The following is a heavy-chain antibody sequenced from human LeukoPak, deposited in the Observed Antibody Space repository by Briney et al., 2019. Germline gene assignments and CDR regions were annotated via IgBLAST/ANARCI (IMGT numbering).Heavy chain of an antibody. CDR2: VYYSGSA. Sequence: KPSETLSLTCTVSGGSISSSGYYWSWIRQTPGKGLEWIGTVYYSGSAYYNPSLKTQVTISVDTSKNQFSLKLSSVTAADTAVYYCARGSQVDDFWSGYRAPLDYWGQGTLVTVSS. J-gene: IGHJ4*02. CDR1: GGSISSSGYY. V-gene: IGHV4-39*01. D-gene: IGHD3-3*01. CDR3: ARGSQVDDFWSGYRAPLDY.